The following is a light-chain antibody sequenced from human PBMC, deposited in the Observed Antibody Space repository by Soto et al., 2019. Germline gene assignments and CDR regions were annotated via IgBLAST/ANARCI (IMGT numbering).Light chain of an antibody. Sequence: QSALTQPASVSGSPGQSITISCTGTSSDVGGYNYVSWYQQHPGKAPKLMIYDVSNRPSGVSNRISGSKSGNTASLTISGLQTEDEADYYCSSYRSSSTPFYVFGTGTKLTVL. J-gene: IGLJ1*01. V-gene: IGLV2-14*01. CDR1: SSDVGGYNY. CDR3: SSYRSSSTPFYV. CDR2: DVS.